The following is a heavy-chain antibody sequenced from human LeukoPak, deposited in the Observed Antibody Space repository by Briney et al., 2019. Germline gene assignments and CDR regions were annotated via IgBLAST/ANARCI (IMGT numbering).Heavy chain of an antibody. V-gene: IGHV3-7*01. J-gene: IGHJ4*02. Sequence: GGSLSLSWEVSGFTLSNYWMDWFRKAQGKGLEWVANIKQDGSEKYCVDSVKGRFTISRDNAKNSVYLQMNSLRVEDTAVYCCARSLDFWGQGTLVTVSS. CDR3: ARSLDF. CDR2: IKQDGSEK. CDR1: GFTLSNYW.